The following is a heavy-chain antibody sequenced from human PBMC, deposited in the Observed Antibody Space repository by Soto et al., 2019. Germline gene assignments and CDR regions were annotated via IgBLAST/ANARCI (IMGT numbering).Heavy chain of an antibody. CDR2: IYHSGGT. CDR1: GGSISSSNW. J-gene: IGHJ4*02. D-gene: IGHD3-10*01. CDR3: ARKTMVRPKKGGGDFDY. V-gene: IGHV4-4*02. Sequence: QVQLQESGPGLVKPSGTLSLTCAVSGGSISSSNWWSWVRQPPGKGLELIGEIYHSGGTNYNPSLKSRVTISVDKSKNQFSLKLSSVTAADTAVYYCARKTMVRPKKGGGDFDYWGQGTLVTVSS.